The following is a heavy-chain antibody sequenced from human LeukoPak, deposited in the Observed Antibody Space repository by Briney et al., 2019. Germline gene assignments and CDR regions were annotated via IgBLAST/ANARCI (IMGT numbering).Heavy chain of an antibody. CDR3: AKATLPTCGGARCYCFDN. V-gene: IGHV3-23*01. D-gene: IGHD2-15*01. Sequence: GGSLRLSCAASCDTFTSYAMSWVWQTPGKGLEWVSTFSGSVDTTYYADSVKGRFTISRDNSNNTLDLQMSSLGSEDPTVYYFAKATLPTCGGARCYCFDNWGQGTLVTVSS. J-gene: IGHJ4*02. CDR1: CDTFTSYA. CDR2: FSGSVDTT.